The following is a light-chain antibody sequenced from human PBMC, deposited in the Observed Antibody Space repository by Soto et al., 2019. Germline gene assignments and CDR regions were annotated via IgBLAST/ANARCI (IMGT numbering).Light chain of an antibody. CDR3: AAWDDRLNAVV. Sequence: QAVVTQPPSASGTPGQRVTMSCSGSASNIGSNSGSWYRQVPGTAPKLLIYSDNQRPSGVPDRFSGSKSGTSASLAISGLQSEDEADYYCAAWDDRLNAVVFGGGTKVTVL. V-gene: IGLV1-44*01. CDR1: ASNIGSNS. J-gene: IGLJ2*01. CDR2: SDN.